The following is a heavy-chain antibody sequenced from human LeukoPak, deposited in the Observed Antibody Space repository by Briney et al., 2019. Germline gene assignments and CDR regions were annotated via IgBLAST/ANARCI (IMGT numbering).Heavy chain of an antibody. CDR1: GDSVSSKGAA. D-gene: IGHD1-1*01. Sequence: SQTLSLTCAISGDSVSSKGAAWNWIRQTPSRGLEWLGRTYYKSKWYNDYEVSVKSRIIINPDTSKNHFSLQLNSVTPEDTAVYYCARVGHPWTIEDAFDFWGQGTMVTVSS. CDR3: ARVGHPWTIEDAFDF. V-gene: IGHV6-1*01. J-gene: IGHJ3*01. CDR2: TYYKSKWYN.